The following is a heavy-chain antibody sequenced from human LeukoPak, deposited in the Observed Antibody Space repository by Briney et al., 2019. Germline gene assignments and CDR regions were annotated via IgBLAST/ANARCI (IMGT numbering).Heavy chain of an antibody. V-gene: IGHV4-61*02. CDR2: IYTSGST. CDR3: ARGRPLWFGELSPFDY. Sequence: SETLSLTCTVSGGSISSGSYYWSWIRQPAGKGLEWIGRIYTSGSTNYNPSLKSRVTMSVDTSKNQFSLKLSSVTAADTAVYYCARGRPLWFGELSPFDYWGQGTLVTVSS. J-gene: IGHJ4*02. D-gene: IGHD3-10*01. CDR1: GGSISSGSYY.